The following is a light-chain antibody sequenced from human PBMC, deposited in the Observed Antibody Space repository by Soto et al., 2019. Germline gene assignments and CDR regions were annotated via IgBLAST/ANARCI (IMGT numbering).Light chain of an antibody. CDR1: QSVSSNH. V-gene: IGKV3-20*01. CDR3: QQYSSSRT. J-gene: IGKJ5*01. CDR2: GGS. Sequence: DIVLTQSPVTLSFSPVERATVYSRASQSVSSNHLAWYQQKPGQAPRLLIYGGSSRATGIPVRFSGSGSETDFTLTITRLETEDFAMYYCQQYSSSRTFGQGTRLEIK.